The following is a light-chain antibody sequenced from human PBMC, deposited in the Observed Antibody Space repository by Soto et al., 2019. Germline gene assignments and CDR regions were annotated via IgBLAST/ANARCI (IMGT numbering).Light chain of an antibody. CDR1: QDVSRY. J-gene: IGKJ3*01. Sequence: DIQLTQSPSFLSASVGDRVTITCRASQDVSRYLAWYQQKPGKAPNLLIYAASTLRSGVPSRFSGSGSETEFTLTISSLQPEDFATYDCQQLNSYVFAFGPGTKVDIK. CDR2: AAS. V-gene: IGKV1-9*01. CDR3: QQLNSYVFA.